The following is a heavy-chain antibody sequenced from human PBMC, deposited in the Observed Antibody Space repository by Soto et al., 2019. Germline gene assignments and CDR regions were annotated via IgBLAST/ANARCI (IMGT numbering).Heavy chain of an antibody. V-gene: IGHV3-48*02. CDR3: ARDPNGVATF. Sequence: WWSLRLSCSASVFTFSSYSMNWFRQAPGKGLEWVSYISSSSSTIYYADSVKGRFTISRDNAKNSLYLQMNSLRDEDTAVYYCARDPNGVATFWGQGTTVTVSS. J-gene: IGHJ6*02. D-gene: IGHD5-12*01. CDR1: VFTFSSYS. CDR2: ISSSSSTI.